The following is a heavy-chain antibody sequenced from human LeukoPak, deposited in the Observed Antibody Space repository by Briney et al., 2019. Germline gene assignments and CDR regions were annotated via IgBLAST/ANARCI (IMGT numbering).Heavy chain of an antibody. CDR2: INPNSGGT. Sequence: GASVKVSCKASGYTFTSYYMHWVRQAPGQGLEWMGWINPNSGGTNYAQKFQGRVTMTRDTSISTAYMELSRLRSDDTAVYYCARGLTGVYYYYYMDVWGKGTTVTVSS. CDR1: GYTFTSYY. V-gene: IGHV1-2*02. J-gene: IGHJ6*03. CDR3: ARGLTGVYYYYYMDV. D-gene: IGHD3-9*01.